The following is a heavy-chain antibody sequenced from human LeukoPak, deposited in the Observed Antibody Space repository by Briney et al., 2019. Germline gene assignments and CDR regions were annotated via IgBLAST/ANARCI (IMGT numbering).Heavy chain of an antibody. CDR1: GYTFTSYA. D-gene: IGHD6-19*01. V-gene: IGHV7-4-1*02. CDR3: ARGREVAGHYYFDY. CDR2: INTNTGNP. J-gene: IGHJ4*02. Sequence: VASVKVSCKASGYTFTSYAMNWVRQAPGQGLEWMGWINTNTGNPTYAQGFTGRFVFSLDTSVSTAYLQISSLKAEDTAVYYCARGREVAGHYYFDYWGQGTLVTVSS.